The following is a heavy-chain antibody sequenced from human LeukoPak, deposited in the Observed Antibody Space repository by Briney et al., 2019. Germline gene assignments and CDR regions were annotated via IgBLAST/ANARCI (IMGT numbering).Heavy chain of an antibody. J-gene: IGHJ6*02. Sequence: ASVKVSCKASGGTFSSYAISWVRQAPGQGLEWMGGIIPIFGTANYAQKFQGRVTITADESTSTAYMELSSLRSEDTAVYYCARDEVVAAPNYFGMVVWGQGTTVSVSS. CDR1: GGTFSSYA. D-gene: IGHD2-15*01. CDR3: ARDEVVAAPNYFGMVV. V-gene: IGHV1-69*13. CDR2: IIPIFGTA.